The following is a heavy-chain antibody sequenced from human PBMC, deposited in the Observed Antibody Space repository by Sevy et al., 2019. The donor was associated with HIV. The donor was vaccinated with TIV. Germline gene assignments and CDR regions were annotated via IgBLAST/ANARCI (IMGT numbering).Heavy chain of an antibody. CDR3: ARVFTLDVNDRFFDY. D-gene: IGHD1-1*01. CDR1: GGSIITYY. V-gene: IGHV4-59*01. Sequence: SETLSLTCTVSGGSIITYYWSWIRQPPGKGLEWIGHIHYTGSTNYNPSLKSRVTISRDASKTQFSLKLNSVTAADTAVYYCARVFTLDVNDRFFDYWGQGILVTVSS. J-gene: IGHJ4*02. CDR2: IHYTGST.